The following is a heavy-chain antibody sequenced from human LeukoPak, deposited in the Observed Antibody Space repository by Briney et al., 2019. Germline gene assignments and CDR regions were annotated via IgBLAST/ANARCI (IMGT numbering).Heavy chain of an antibody. CDR3: ARQLNHYDSSGSYFDY. V-gene: IGHV5-51*01. J-gene: IGHJ4*02. D-gene: IGHD3-22*01. CDR1: GYSFTSYW. CDR2: IYPGDSDT. Sequence: GESLKISCKGSGYSFTSYWIGWVRQMPGKGLEWMGIIYPGDSDTRYSPSFQGQVTISADKSISTAYLQWSSLKASDTAMYYCARQLNHYDSSGSYFDYWGQGTLVTVSS.